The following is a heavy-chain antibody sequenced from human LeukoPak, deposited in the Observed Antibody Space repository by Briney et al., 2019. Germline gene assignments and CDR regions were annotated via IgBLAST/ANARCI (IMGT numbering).Heavy chain of an antibody. Sequence: PSETLSLTCAVYGGSFSGYYWSWIRQPPGKGLEWIGEINHSGSTNYNPSLKSRVTISVDTSKNQFSLKLSSVTAADTAVYYCARAVTVTVYDFWSGYPKYYFDYWGQRTLVTVSS. J-gene: IGHJ4*02. CDR2: INHSGST. D-gene: IGHD3-3*01. V-gene: IGHV4-34*01. CDR1: GGSFSGYY. CDR3: ARAVTVTVYDFWSGYPKYYFDY.